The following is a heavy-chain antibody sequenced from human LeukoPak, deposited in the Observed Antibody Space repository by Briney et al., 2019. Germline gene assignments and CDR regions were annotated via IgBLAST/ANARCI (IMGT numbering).Heavy chain of an antibody. CDR2: IRYDGSNK. CDR1: GFTFSSYG. CDR3: AKDMGNYYGSGAFDY. Sequence: GGSLRLSCAASGFTFSSYGMHWVRQAPGKGLEWVAFIRYDGSNKYYADSVKGRFTISRDNAKNSLYLQMNSLRAEDTALYYCAKDMGNYYGSGAFDYWGQGTLVTVSS. D-gene: IGHD3-10*01. V-gene: IGHV3-30*02. J-gene: IGHJ4*02.